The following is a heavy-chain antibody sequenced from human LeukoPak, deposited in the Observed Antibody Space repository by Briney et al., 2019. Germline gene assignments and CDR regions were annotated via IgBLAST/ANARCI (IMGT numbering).Heavy chain of an antibody. D-gene: IGHD4-11*01. CDR2: TYYSGST. J-gene: IGHJ3*02. Sequence: SETLSLTCTVSGGSISSSSYYWGWIRQPPGKGLEWIGSTYYSGSTYYNPSLKSRVTISVGTSKNQFSLNLSSVTAADTAVYYCARPTVLHAFDIWGQGTMVTVSS. CDR3: ARPTVLHAFDI. V-gene: IGHV4-39*01. CDR1: GGSISSSSYY.